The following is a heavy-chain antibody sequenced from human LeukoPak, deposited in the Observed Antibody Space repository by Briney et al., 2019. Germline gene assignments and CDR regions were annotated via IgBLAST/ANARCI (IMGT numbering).Heavy chain of an antibody. D-gene: IGHD3-22*01. Sequence: PGGSLRVSCAASGFTFSSYSMNWVGQAPGKGVEWVSSISSSSSYIYYADSVRGGFTISRDNAKNSLYLQMNSLRAEDTAVYYCARDEGYSVIGLDYWGQGTLVTVSS. J-gene: IGHJ4*02. CDR2: ISSSSSYI. V-gene: IGHV3-21*01. CDR3: ARDEGYSVIGLDY. CDR1: GFTFSSYS.